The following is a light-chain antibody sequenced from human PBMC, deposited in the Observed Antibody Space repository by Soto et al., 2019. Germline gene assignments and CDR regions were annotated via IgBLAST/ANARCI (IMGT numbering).Light chain of an antibody. V-gene: IGLV2-14*01. CDR2: EVT. Sequence: QSALTQSASVSGSPGQSITISCTGTSSAVGGCNYVSWFQQHPGKAPKLLIYEVTNRPSGVSNRFSGSKSGNTASLTISGLQAEDEADYYCSSYTSSTTYVFGTGTKLTVL. J-gene: IGLJ1*01. CDR3: SSYTSSTTYV. CDR1: SSAVGGCNY.